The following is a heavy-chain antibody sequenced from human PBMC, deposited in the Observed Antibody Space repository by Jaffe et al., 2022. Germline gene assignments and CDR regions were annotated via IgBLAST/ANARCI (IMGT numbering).Heavy chain of an antibody. CDR3: ARDGVRGYSGYDYLGATDYYYMDV. V-gene: IGHV3-21*01. J-gene: IGHJ6*03. CDR1: GFTFSSYS. CDR2: ISSSSSYI. D-gene: IGHD5-12*01. Sequence: EVQLVESGGGLVKPGGSLRLSCAASGFTFSSYSMNWVRQAPGKGLEWVSSISSSSSYIYYADSVKGRFTISRDNAKNSLYLQMNSLRAEDTAVYYCARDGVRGYSGYDYLGATDYYYMDVWGKGTTVTVSS.